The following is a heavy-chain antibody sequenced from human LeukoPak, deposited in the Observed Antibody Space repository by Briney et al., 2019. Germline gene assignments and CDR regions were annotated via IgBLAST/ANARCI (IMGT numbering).Heavy chain of an antibody. CDR3: ARAERSYSQKYFQH. CDR2: INHSGST. J-gene: IGHJ1*01. D-gene: IGHD1-26*01. Sequence: SETLSLTCAVYGGSFSGCYWSWIRQPPGKGLEWIGEINHSGSTNYNPSLKSRVTISVDTSKNQSSLKLSSVTAADTAVYYCARAERSYSQKYFQHWGQGTLVTVSS. V-gene: IGHV4-34*01. CDR1: GGSFSGCY.